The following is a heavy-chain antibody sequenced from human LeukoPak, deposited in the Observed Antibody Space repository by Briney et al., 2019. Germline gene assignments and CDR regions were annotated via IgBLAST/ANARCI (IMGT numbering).Heavy chain of an antibody. CDR2: INHSGST. J-gene: IGHJ5*02. Sequence: KPSETLSLTCAVYGGSFSGYYWSWIRQPPGKGLEWIGEINHSGSTNYNPSLKSRVTISVDTSKNQFSLKLSSVTAADTAVYYCARDPHSSSPGWFDPWGKGTLVTVSS. CDR3: ARDPHSSSPGWFDP. D-gene: IGHD6-6*01. CDR1: GGSFSGYY. V-gene: IGHV4-34*01.